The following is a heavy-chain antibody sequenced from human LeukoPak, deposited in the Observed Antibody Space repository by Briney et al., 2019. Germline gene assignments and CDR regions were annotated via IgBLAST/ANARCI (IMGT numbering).Heavy chain of an antibody. Sequence: PGGSLRLSCAASGFTFSSYSMNWVRQAPGKGLEWVSYISSSSSTIYYADSVKGRHTISRDNAKNSLYLQMNSLRAEDTAVYYCARDPLTVTTWRNVLYYFDYWGQGTLVTVSS. CDR1: GFTFSSYS. CDR3: ARDPLTVTTWRNVLYYFDY. J-gene: IGHJ4*02. D-gene: IGHD4-17*01. V-gene: IGHV3-48*01. CDR2: ISSSSSTI.